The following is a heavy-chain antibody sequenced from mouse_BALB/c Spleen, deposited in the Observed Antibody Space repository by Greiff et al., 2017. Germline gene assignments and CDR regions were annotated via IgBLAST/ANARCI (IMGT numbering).Heavy chain of an antibody. CDR2: INPYNGAT. Sequence: EVQLQQSGPELVKPGASVKISCKASGYSFTGYYMHWVKQSHVKSLEWIGRINPYNGATSYNQNFKDKASLTVDKSSSTAYMQLSSLTSEDSAVYFCARRWDLDAMDYWGQGTSVTVSS. D-gene: IGHD4-1*01. CDR1: GYSFTGYY. V-gene: IGHV1-26*01. CDR3: ARRWDLDAMDY. J-gene: IGHJ4*01.